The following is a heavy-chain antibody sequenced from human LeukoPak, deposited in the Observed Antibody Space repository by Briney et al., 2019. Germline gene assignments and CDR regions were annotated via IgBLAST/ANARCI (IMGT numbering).Heavy chain of an antibody. V-gene: IGHV4-4*09. D-gene: IGHD3-22*01. CDR2: IYTSGST. CDR1: GGSISSYY. CDR3: AAHTYDSSGYFFPPDAFDI. Sequence: PSETLSLTCTVSGGSISSYYWSWIRQPPGKGLEWIGYIYTSGSTNYNPSLKSRVTISVDTSKYQFSLKLSSVTAADTAVYYCAAHTYDSSGYFFPPDAFDIWGQGTMVTVSS. J-gene: IGHJ3*02.